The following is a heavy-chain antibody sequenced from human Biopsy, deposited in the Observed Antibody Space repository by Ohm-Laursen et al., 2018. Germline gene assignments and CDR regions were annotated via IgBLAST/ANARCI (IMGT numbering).Heavy chain of an antibody. CDR1: GYTLTELS. Sequence: SVKVSCKVSGYTLTELSMHWVRQAPGKGLEWMGGFAPENGKTVYTQNFQARVSMTEDTSTDTAYMELRSLRSEDTAVYYCAREPFGQQLGPFDYWGQGALVIVSS. D-gene: IGHD6-13*01. J-gene: IGHJ4*02. CDR2: FAPENGKT. V-gene: IGHV1-24*01. CDR3: AREPFGQQLGPFDY.